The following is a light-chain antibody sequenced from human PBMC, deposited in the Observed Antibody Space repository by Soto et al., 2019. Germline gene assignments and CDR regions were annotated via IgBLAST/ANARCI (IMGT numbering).Light chain of an antibody. CDR1: SGDIGGYNY. CDR3: SSYTITNIVGVV. Sequence: QSALPQPASVSGSPGQSITISCTGTSGDIGGYNYVSWYQQHPGKAPKLIIYDVSNRPSGVFNRFSGSKSGNTASLTISGLQAGDEADYYCSSYTITNIVGVVFGGGTKVTVL. J-gene: IGLJ2*01. CDR2: DVS. V-gene: IGLV2-14*03.